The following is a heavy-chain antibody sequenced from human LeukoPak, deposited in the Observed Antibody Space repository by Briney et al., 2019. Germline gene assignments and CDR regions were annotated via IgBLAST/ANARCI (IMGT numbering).Heavy chain of an antibody. D-gene: IGHD3-22*01. CDR3: ARAPHFFDTSGSRYYFDY. J-gene: IGHJ4*02. CDR1: GGSIRSTTYY. CDR2: IYYSGNT. V-gene: IGHV4-39*07. Sequence: PSETLSLTCIVSGGSIRSTTYYWGWIRQPPGKGLEWIGSIYYSGNTYYSPSLMSRVTISVDTSKNQFSLNLSSVTAADTAVYYCARAPHFFDTSGSRYYFDYWGQGALVTVSS.